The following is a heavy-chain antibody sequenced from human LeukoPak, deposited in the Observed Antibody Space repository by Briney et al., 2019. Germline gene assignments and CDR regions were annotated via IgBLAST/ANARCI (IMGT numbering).Heavy chain of an antibody. J-gene: IGHJ6*02. V-gene: IGHV3-23*01. CDR1: GFTFRNYA. D-gene: IGHD2-21*02. Sequence: GGSLRLSCAASGFTFRNYAMTWVRQAPGEGLEWVSAISGSGSNTYYADSVKGRFTISRDNSKNTLYLQMNSLRAEDTAVYYCANGFHDFYYGMDVWGQGTTATVSS. CDR2: ISGSGSNT. CDR3: ANGFHDFYYGMDV.